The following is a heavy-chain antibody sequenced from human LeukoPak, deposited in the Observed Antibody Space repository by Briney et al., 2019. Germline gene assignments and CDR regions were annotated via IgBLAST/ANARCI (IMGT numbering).Heavy chain of an antibody. CDR3: ARGRWVRGGPDY. D-gene: IGHD3-10*01. Sequence: SETLSLTCAVYGGSFSGYYWSWIRQPPGKGLEWIGEINHSGSTNYNPSLKSRVTISVDTSKNQFSLKLSSVTAADTAVYYCARGRWVRGGPDYWGQGTLVTVSS. J-gene: IGHJ4*02. V-gene: IGHV4-34*01. CDR1: GGSFSGYY. CDR2: INHSGST.